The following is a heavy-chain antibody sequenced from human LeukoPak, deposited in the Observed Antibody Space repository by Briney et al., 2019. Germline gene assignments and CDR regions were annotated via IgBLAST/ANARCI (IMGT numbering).Heavy chain of an antibody. D-gene: IGHD2-21*02. Sequence: SETLSLTCTVSGGSISSYYWGWIRQPPGKGLEWIGSIYYSGSTYYNPSLKSRVTISVDTSKNQFSLKLSSVTAADTAVYYCARLDCGGDCYSIDYWGQGTLVTVSS. CDR1: GGSISSYY. CDR2: IYYSGST. CDR3: ARLDCGGDCYSIDY. V-gene: IGHV4-39*01. J-gene: IGHJ4*02.